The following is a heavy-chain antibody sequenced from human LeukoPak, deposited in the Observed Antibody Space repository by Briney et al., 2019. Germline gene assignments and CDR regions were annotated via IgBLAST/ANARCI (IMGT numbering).Heavy chain of an antibody. J-gene: IGHJ6*02. CDR1: GGSISSYY. CDR2: IYYSGST. V-gene: IGHV4-59*01. Sequence: SETLSLTCTVSGGSISSYYWSWIRQPPGKGLEWIGYIYYSGSTNYNPSLKSRVTISIDTSKNQFSLKLSSVTAADTAVYYCASDQRYDSSGYYYYYYGMDGWGQGTTVTVSS. D-gene: IGHD3-22*01. CDR3: ASDQRYDSSGYYYYYYGMDG.